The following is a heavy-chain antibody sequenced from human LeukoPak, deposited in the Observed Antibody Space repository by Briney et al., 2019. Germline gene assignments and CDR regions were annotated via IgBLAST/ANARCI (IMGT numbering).Heavy chain of an antibody. CDR1: GDSVSRSDSY. J-gene: IGHJ1*01. V-gene: IGHV4-39*01. D-gene: IGHD3-22*01. Sequence: SETLSLTCSVSGDSVSRSDSYWDWIRQPPGKGLEWIGTIYHSGRTYYSPSLKSRVAMSVDPSNNQFSLNLRSVTAADTAVYYCARRRYYDGSGYLEWGQGTLLSVSS. CDR2: IYHSGRT. CDR3: ARRRYYDGSGYLE.